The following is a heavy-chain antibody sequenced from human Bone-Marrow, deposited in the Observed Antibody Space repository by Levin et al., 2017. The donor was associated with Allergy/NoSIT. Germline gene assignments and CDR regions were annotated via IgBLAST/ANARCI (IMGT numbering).Heavy chain of an antibody. CDR3: ARPQFSYDWARFDY. CDR1: GFTFSSYA. Sequence: GGSLRLSCAASGFTFSSYAMHWVRQAPGKGLEWVAVISYDGSNKYYADSVKGRFTISRDNSKNTLYLQMNSLRAEDTAVYYCARPQFSYDWARFDYWGQGTLVTVSS. D-gene: IGHD5-12*01. J-gene: IGHJ4*02. CDR2: ISYDGSNK. V-gene: IGHV3-30-3*01.